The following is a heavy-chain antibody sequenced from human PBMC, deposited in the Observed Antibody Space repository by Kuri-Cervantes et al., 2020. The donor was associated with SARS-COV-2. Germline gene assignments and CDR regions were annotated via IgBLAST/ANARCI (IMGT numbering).Heavy chain of an antibody. D-gene: IGHD3-3*01. CDR3: AREGGGDPLVLGFGVVIHDAFDI. CDR1: GYTFTGYY. CDR2: INPNSGGT. Sequence: ASVKVSCKASGYTFTGYYMHWVRQAPGQGLEWMGWINPNSGGTNYAQKLQGRVTMTTDTSTSTAYMELRSLRSDHTAVYYCAREGGGDPLVLGFGVVIHDAFDIWGQGTMVTVSS. V-gene: IGHV1-2*02. J-gene: IGHJ3*02.